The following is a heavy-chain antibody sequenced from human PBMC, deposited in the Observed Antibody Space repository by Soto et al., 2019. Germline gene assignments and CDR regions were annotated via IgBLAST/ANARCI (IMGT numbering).Heavy chain of an antibody. J-gene: IGHJ4*02. Sequence: PSETLSLTCTVSGGSISSSSYYWGWIRQPPGKGLEWIGSIYYSGSTYYNPSLKSRVTISVDTSKNQFSLKLSSVTAADTAVYYCARRISIFGVVSRVWPFDFWAQGNLVTVSS. CDR2: IYYSGST. V-gene: IGHV4-39*01. D-gene: IGHD3-3*01. CDR1: GGSISSSSYY. CDR3: ARRISIFGVVSRVWPFDF.